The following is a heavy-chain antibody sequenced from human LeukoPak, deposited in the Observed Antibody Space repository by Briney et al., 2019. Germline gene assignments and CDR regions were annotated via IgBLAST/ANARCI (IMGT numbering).Heavy chain of an antibody. V-gene: IGHV3-66*01. Sequence: PGGSLRLSCAASGFTVSSTYMSWVRPAPGKGLEWVSVIYSGGTTYYPHSMKGRFTISRDNPKNTLYLQMNSLRAEDTAVYYCAREMWDSYGYVEYWGQGTLVTVSS. CDR2: IYSGGTT. CDR3: AREMWDSYGYVEY. D-gene: IGHD5-18*01. CDR1: GFTVSSTY. J-gene: IGHJ4*02.